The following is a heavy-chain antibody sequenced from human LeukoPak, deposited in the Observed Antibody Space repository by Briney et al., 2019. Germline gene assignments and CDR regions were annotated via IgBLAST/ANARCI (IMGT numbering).Heavy chain of an antibody. J-gene: IGHJ4*02. CDR3: ARIAVAGTLLDY. V-gene: IGHV4-39*01. CDR1: GGSISSSSYY. D-gene: IGHD6-19*01. CDR2: IYYSGST. Sequence: PSGTLSLTCTVSGGSISSSSYYWGWIRQPPGKGLEWIGSIYYSGSTYYNPSLKSRVTISVDTSKNQFSLKLSSVTAADTAVYYCARIAVAGTLLDYWGQGTLVTVSS.